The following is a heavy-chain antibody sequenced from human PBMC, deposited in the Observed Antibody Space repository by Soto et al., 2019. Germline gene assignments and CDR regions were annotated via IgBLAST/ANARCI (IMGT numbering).Heavy chain of an antibody. D-gene: IGHD3-22*01. CDR1: GYTFTRYY. V-gene: IGHV1-46*01. CDR3: ARGQWSAVVVIPFDY. CDR2: INPSGGST. J-gene: IGHJ4*02. Sequence: QVQLVQSGAEVKKPGASVKVSCKASGYTFTRYYTHWVRQAPGQGLEWMGIINPSGGSTSYAQKFQGSCTXTXDXYAXTVYMELSSLRSEDTAVYYCARGQWSAVVVIPFDYWGQGTLVTVSS.